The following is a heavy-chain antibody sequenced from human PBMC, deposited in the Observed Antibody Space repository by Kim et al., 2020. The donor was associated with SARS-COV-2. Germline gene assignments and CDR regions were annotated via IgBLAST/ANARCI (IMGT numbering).Heavy chain of an antibody. V-gene: IGHV1-46*01. Sequence: TSYAQKFQGRVTMTRDTSTSTVYMELSSLRSEDTAVYYCARDDGSYLFDYWGQGTLVTVSS. CDR2: T. J-gene: IGHJ4*02. CDR3: ARDDGSYLFDY. D-gene: IGHD1-26*01.